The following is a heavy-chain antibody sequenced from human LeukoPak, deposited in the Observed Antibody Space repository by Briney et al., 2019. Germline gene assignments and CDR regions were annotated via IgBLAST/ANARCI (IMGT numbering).Heavy chain of an antibody. D-gene: IGHD3-22*01. Sequence: GSLRLSCTASGFTFSGCSMNWIRQAPGKGLEWFSSFGTRSTSVYHAGSVKGRFAISRDNAKNSLYLQMNSLRAEDTALYYCAREVSEGFDFWGQGTLVTVSS. CDR3: AREVSEGFDF. V-gene: IGHV3-21*01. J-gene: IGHJ4*02. CDR2: FGTRSTSV. CDR1: GFTFSGCS.